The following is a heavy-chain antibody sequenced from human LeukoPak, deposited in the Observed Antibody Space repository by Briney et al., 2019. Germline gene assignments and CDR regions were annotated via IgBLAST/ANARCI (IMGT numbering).Heavy chain of an antibody. CDR2: IYHSGST. J-gene: IGHJ4*02. V-gene: IGHV4-38-2*01. CDR1: GGSISSGYY. Sequence: PSETLSLTCAVSGGSISSGYYWGWIRQPPGKGLEWIGSIYHSGSTYYNPSLRSRVTISVDTSKNQFSLKLSSVTAADTAVYYCARGYYDILTGYSGYYFDYWGQGTLVTVSS. D-gene: IGHD3-9*01. CDR3: ARGYYDILTGYSGYYFDY.